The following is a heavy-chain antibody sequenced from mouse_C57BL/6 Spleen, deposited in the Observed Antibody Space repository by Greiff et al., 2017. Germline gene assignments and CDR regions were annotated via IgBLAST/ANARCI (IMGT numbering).Heavy chain of an antibody. V-gene: IGHV1-15*01. CDR3: TRWLRSWFAY. Sequence: QVQLQQSGAELVRPGASVTLSCKASGYTFTDYEMHWVKQTPVHGLEWIGAIDPETGGTAYNQKFKGKAILTADKSSSTAYMELRSLTSEDSAVYYCTRWLRSWFAYWGQGTLVTVSA. J-gene: IGHJ3*01. CDR1: GYTFTDYE. CDR2: IDPETGGT. D-gene: IGHD2-2*01.